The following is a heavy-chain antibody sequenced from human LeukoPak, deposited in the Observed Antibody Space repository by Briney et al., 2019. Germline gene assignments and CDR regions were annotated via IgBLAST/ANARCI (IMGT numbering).Heavy chain of an antibody. D-gene: IGHD3-22*01. Sequence: SGGSLRLSCAASGFTFSSYSMNWVRQAPGKGLEWVSSISSSSSYIYYADSVKGRFTISRDNAKNSLYLQMNSLRAEDTAVYYCARDSHYYDSSGADWGQGTLVTVSS. CDR3: ARDSHYYDSSGAD. V-gene: IGHV3-21*01. CDR2: ISSSSSYI. CDR1: GFTFSSYS. J-gene: IGHJ4*02.